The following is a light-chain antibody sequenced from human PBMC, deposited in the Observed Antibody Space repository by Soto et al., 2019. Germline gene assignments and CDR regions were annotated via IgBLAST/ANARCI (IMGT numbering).Light chain of an antibody. V-gene: IGKV1-5*03. CDR1: QSISSW. Sequence: DIQMTQSPSTLSASVGDRVTITCRASQSISSWLAWYQQKPGKAPKLLIYKASSLESGVPSRFSGSGSGTEFTLTISSLQPDDFATYYCQHRAFGKGTKVEIK. CDR2: KAS. J-gene: IGKJ1*01. CDR3: QHRA.